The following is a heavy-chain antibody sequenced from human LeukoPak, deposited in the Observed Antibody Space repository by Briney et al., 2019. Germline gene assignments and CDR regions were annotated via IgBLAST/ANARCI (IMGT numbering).Heavy chain of an antibody. D-gene: IGHD2-2*01. Sequence: SETLSLTCAVYGGSFSGYYWSCLRQPPGKGLEWIGEINHSGSTNYNPSLKSRVTISVDTSKNQFSLKLSSVTAADTAVYYCARVVPAAMLKDAFDIWGQGTMVTVSS. CDR3: ARVVPAAMLKDAFDI. J-gene: IGHJ3*02. CDR2: INHSGST. V-gene: IGHV4-34*01. CDR1: GGSFSGYY.